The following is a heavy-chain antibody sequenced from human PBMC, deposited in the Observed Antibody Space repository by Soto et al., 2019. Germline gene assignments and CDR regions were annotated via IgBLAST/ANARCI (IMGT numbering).Heavy chain of an antibody. CDR2: INSDWSRT. Sequence: RSLSCAAPGFTFSSYWVHWVRQAPGKGLVQVSRINSDWSRTNYAPSVKGRFTMSSDNAKSTLYLQMDCLRAEDTAVYYCAILLWVGESHPWGQGTLVTVSS. CDR3: AILLWVGESHP. V-gene: IGHV3-74*01. J-gene: IGHJ4*02. D-gene: IGHD3-10*01. CDR1: GFTFSSYW.